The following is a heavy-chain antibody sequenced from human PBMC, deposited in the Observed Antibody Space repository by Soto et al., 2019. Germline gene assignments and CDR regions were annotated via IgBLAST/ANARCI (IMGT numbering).Heavy chain of an antibody. V-gene: IGHV3-11*01. CDR1: GFTFRDYY. CDR3: ARENVAARTDY. Sequence: QVQLVESGGALVKPGGTLRLSCAASGFTFRDYYMSWIRQAPGKGLEWVSYISTSGNTIYYADSVKGRFTLSRDNAKNALYLQMTRLRVEDTAVYYCARENVAARTDYWGQGALVTVSS. J-gene: IGHJ4*02. D-gene: IGHD6-6*01. CDR2: ISTSGNTI.